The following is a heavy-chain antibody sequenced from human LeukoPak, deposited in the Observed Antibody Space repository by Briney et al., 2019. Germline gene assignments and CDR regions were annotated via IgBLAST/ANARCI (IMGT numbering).Heavy chain of an antibody. CDR3: ARPSYASGSFFDY. D-gene: IGHD3-10*01. CDR1: GCMFSSYW. Sequence: GGSLRLSCAASGCMFSSYWMGWVRQAPGKGLEWVANINQDGSEKYYVDSVKGRFTISRDNSKNSLYLEMNSLRAEDTAVYYCARPSYASGSFFDYWGQGTLVTVSS. V-gene: IGHV3-7*05. CDR2: INQDGSEK. J-gene: IGHJ4*02.